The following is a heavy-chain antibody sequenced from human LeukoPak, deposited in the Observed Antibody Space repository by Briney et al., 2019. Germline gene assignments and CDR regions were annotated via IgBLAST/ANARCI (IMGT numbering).Heavy chain of an antibody. J-gene: IGHJ4*02. CDR2: IYPGDSDT. CDR1: GYSFTSYW. Sequence: GESLKISCKGSGYSFTSYWIGWVRQMPGKGLEWMGVIYPGDSDTRYSPSFQGQVTISAESISTAYLQWSNLKASDTAMYCCARLLGGGFDYWGQGTLVTVSS. V-gene: IGHV5-51*01. CDR3: ARLLGGGFDY.